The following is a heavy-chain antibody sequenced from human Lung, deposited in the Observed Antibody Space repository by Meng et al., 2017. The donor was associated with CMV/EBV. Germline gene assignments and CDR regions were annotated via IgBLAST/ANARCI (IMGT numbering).Heavy chain of an antibody. CDR2: IYYSGST. Sequence: SGVSVGSPSYYCSWSRQPPGKGLEWIGYIYYSGSTNYNPSLKSRGTISLDTSKNQFSLDLTSVTAADTAVYYCARETITRPRNSFDYWGQGTLVTVSS. J-gene: IGHJ4*02. V-gene: IGHV4-61*01. CDR3: ARETITRPRNSFDY. CDR1: GVSVGSPSYY. D-gene: IGHD3-10*01.